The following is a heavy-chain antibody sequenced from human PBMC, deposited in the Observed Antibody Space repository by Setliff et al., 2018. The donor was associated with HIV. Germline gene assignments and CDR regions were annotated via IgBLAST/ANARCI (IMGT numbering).Heavy chain of an antibody. Sequence: SETLSLTCAVSGGSISRTNWWSWVRQSPGKGLEWIGEIYHSGNTNYNPSLKSRVTISVEKPKNQFSLKPSSVTAADTAVYYCARPDRGSWYSWFDPWGQGTLVTVSS. CDR3: ARPDRGSWYSWFDP. V-gene: IGHV4-4*02. CDR1: GGSISRTNW. CDR2: IYHSGNT. D-gene: IGHD6-13*01. J-gene: IGHJ5*02.